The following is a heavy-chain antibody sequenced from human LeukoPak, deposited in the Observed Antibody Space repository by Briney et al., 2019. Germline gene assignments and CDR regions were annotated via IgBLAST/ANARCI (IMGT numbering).Heavy chain of an antibody. V-gene: IGHV4-4*02. J-gene: IGHJ4*02. CDR2: IYHSGST. CDR1: GASISSGYW. D-gene: IGHD3-10*01. Sequence: SETLSLTCAVSGASISSGYWWSWVRQPPGKGLEWIGEIYHSGSTNHNPSLKSRVTISVGKSKSQFSLNLSSVTAADTAVYYCARDDTGVIRGIRFHYWGQGTLVTVSS. CDR3: ARDDTGVIRGIRFHY.